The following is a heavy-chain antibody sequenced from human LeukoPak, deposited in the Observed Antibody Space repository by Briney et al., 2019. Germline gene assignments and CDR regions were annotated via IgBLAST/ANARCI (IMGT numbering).Heavy chain of an antibody. CDR3: ARGWFGYSSSWSFDY. V-gene: IGHV4-59*12. Sequence: SETLSLTCTVSGGSISSYYWSWIRQPPGKGLEWIGYIYYSGSTNYNPSLKSRVTMSVDTSKNQFSLKLSSVTAADTAVYYCARGWFGYSSSWSFDYWGQGTLVTVSS. D-gene: IGHD6-13*01. CDR1: GGSISSYY. J-gene: IGHJ4*02. CDR2: IYYSGST.